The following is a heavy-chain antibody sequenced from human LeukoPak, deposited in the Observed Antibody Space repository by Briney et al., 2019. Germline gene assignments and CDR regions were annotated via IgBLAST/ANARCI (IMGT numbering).Heavy chain of an antibody. V-gene: IGHV1-18*01. Sequence: ASVKVSCKASGYTFTTYGITWVRQAPAQGLEWMGWISTYNGDTNYAQKLQGRVTMTTDTSTSTAYMELRSLRSDDTAVYYCAREGLGELSLDYWGQGTLVTVSS. CDR1: GYTFTTYG. CDR2: ISTYNGDT. D-gene: IGHD3-16*01. CDR3: AREGLGELSLDY. J-gene: IGHJ4*02.